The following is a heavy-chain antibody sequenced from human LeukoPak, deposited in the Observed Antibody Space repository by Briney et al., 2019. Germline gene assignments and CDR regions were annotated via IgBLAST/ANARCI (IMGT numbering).Heavy chain of an antibody. D-gene: IGHD3-3*01. Sequence: NPSETLSLTCAVYGGSFSGYYWSWIRQPPGKGLEWIGEINHSGSTNYNPSLKSRVTISVDTSKNQFSLKLSSVTAADTAVYYCARLRLYTIFGVVINNWFDPWGQGTLVTVSS. J-gene: IGHJ5*02. CDR1: GGSFSGYY. CDR2: INHSGST. CDR3: ARLRLYTIFGVVINNWFDP. V-gene: IGHV4-34*01.